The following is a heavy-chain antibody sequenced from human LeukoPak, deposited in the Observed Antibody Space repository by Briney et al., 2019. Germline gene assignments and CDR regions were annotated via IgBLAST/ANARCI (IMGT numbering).Heavy chain of an antibody. Sequence: SETLSLTCAVYGGSFSGYYWSWIRQPPGKGLEWIGEINHSGSTNYNPSLKSRVTISVDTSKNQFSLKLSSVTAADTAVYYCARENDGYYYDSSGYPYWFDPRGQGTLVTVSS. CDR1: GGSFSGYY. D-gene: IGHD3-22*01. V-gene: IGHV4-34*01. CDR2: INHSGST. CDR3: ARENDGYYYDSSGYPYWFDP. J-gene: IGHJ5*02.